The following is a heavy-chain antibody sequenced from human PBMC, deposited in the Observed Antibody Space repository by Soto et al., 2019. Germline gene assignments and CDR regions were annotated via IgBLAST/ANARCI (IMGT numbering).Heavy chain of an antibody. J-gene: IGHJ4*02. Sequence: PSETLSLTCSVSDDSINSDKYYWGWIRQPPGKGLEWIGRIYYRGNTYYNPSLKTRVTISVDKSKSQFSLKLSSVTAADTAVYYCARTSVLRYFDWPVYFDYWGQGTLVTVSS. CDR2: IYYRGNT. D-gene: IGHD3-9*01. CDR1: DDSINSDKYY. CDR3: ARTSVLRYFDWPVYFDY. V-gene: IGHV4-39*07.